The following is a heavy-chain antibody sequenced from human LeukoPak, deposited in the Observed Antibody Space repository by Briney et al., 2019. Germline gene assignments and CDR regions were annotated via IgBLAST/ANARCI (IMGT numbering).Heavy chain of an antibody. CDR3: ARDGRVAVGATRYAY. CDR2: IWHDNTNK. J-gene: IGHJ4*02. V-gene: IGHV3-33*01. CDR1: GFTFSSYNYG. Sequence: GGSLRLSCAASGFTFSSYNYGMHWVRQAPGKGLEWVAFIWHDNTNKYYSDSVKGRFTISRDNSKNTLYLQMNSLRAEDTAVYYCARDGRVAVGATRYAYWGQGTLVTVSS. D-gene: IGHD1-26*01.